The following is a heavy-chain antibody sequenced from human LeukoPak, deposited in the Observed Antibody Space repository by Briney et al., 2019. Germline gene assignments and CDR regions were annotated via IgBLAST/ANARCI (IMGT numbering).Heavy chain of an antibody. J-gene: IGHJ4*02. D-gene: IGHD4-23*01. CDR3: ARDYGGTFDY. Sequence: SETLSLTCAVSGGSISSYYWSWIRQPPGKGLEWIGYIYYSGSTNYNPSLKSRVTISVDTSKNQFSLKLSSVTAADTAVYYCARDYGGTFDYWGQGTLVTVSS. V-gene: IGHV4-59*01. CDR2: IYYSGST. CDR1: GGSISSYY.